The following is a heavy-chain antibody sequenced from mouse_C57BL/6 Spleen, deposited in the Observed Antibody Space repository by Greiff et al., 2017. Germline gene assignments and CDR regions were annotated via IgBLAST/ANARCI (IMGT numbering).Heavy chain of an antibody. Sequence: VQLQQSGPELVKPGDSVKISCKASGYSFTGYFMNWVMQSHGKSLEWIGRINPYNGDTFYNQKFKGKATLTVDQSSSTAHMELRNLTSEESAVYYCSREGYGNYLYYFDYWGQGTTLTVSS. CDR2: INPYNGDT. D-gene: IGHD2-10*02. CDR3: SREGYGNYLYYFDY. CDR1: GYSFTGYF. J-gene: IGHJ2*01. V-gene: IGHV1-20*01.